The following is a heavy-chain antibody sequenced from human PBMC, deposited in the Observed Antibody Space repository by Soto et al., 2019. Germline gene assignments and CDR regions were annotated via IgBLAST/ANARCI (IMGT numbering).Heavy chain of an antibody. V-gene: IGHV5-10-1*01. CDR3: ARLEYYYDSSGYYYFDY. CDR1: GYSFTSYW. Sequence: PGESLKISCKGSGYSFTSYWISWVRQMPGKGLEWMGRIDPSDSYTNYSPSFQGHVTISADKSISTAYLQWSSLKASDTAMYYCARLEYYYDSSGYYYFDYWGQGTLVTV. J-gene: IGHJ4*02. CDR2: IDPSDSYT. D-gene: IGHD3-22*01.